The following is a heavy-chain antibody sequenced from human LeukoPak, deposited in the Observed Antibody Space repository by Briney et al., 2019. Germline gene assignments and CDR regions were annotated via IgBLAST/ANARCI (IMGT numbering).Heavy chain of an antibody. V-gene: IGHV1-2*04. J-gene: IGHJ6*02. CDR1: GYTFTGYY. Sequence: ASVKVSCKASGYTFTGYYMHWVRQAPGQGLEWMGWINPNSGGTNYAQKFPGWVTMTTDTSISTAYMELSRLRSDNTAVYYCARGSSSWFGLELLANYYYYGMDVWGQGPTVTVSS. D-gene: IGHD6-13*01. CDR3: ARGSSSWFGLELLANYYYYGMDV. CDR2: INPNSGGT.